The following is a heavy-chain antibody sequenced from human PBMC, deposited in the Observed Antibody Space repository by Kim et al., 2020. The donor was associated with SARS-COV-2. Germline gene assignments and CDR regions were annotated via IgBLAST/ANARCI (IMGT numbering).Heavy chain of an antibody. CDR3: AKEFGPMIVVVITTDY. CDR2: ISGSGGST. CDR1: GFTFSSYA. Sequence: GGSLRLSCAASGFTFSSYAMSWVRQAPGKGLEWVSAISGSGGSTYYADSVKGRFTISRDNSKNTLYLQMNSLRAEDTAVYYCAKEFGPMIVVVITTDYWGQGTLVTVSS. V-gene: IGHV3-23*01. D-gene: IGHD3-22*01. J-gene: IGHJ4*02.